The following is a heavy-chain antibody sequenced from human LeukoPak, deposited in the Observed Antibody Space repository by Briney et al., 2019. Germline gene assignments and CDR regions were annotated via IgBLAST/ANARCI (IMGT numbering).Heavy chain of an antibody. CDR3: ARGNWNSGRVRYYYYMDV. Sequence: SEKVSCKASGGTFSSYAISWVRQAPGQGLEWMGGIIPIFGTANYAQKFQGRVTITADESTSTAYMELSSLRSEDTAVYYCARGNWNSGRVRYYYYMDVWGKGTTVTVSS. CDR1: GGTFSSYA. J-gene: IGHJ6*03. V-gene: IGHV1-69*01. D-gene: IGHD1-7*01. CDR2: IIPIFGTA.